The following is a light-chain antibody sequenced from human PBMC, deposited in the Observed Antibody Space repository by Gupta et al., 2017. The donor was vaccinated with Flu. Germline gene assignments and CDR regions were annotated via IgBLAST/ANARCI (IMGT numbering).Light chain of an antibody. CDR2: LAS. Sequence: ISCRSSQSLVHSNGYTYLDWYLQRPGQSPQVIIYLASRRSFGVPERFRGSGSGADFTLEISRVEADDIGIYYCMQGLEAPFTFGQGTRLDFK. J-gene: IGKJ2*01. CDR1: QSLVHSNGYTY. CDR3: MQGLEAPFT. V-gene: IGKV2-28*01.